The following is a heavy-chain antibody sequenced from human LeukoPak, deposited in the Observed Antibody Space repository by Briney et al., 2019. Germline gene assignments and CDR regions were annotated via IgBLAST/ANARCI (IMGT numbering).Heavy chain of an antibody. J-gene: IGHJ4*02. V-gene: IGHV3-43*01. Sequence: GGSLRLSCAASGFTFDDHTMHWVRQAPGKGLEWVSISSWDDNTEYYADSVKGRFTISRDNSKTSLYLQMNSLRAEDTAVYYCAKCQGLIDPFDYWGQGTLVTVSS. CDR3: AKCQGLIDPFDY. D-gene: IGHD3-22*01. CDR1: GFTFDDHT. CDR2: SSWDDNTE.